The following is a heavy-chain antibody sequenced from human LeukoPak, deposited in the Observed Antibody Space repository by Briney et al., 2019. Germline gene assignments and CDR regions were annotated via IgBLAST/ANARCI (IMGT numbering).Heavy chain of an antibody. D-gene: IGHD1-26*01. CDR1: GFTFSSYA. Sequence: GRSLRLSCAASGFTFSSYAMHWVRQAPGKGLEWVAVISYDGSNKYYADSVKGRFTISRDNSKNTPYLQMNSLRAEDTAVYYCARDSDIVGATPFDYWGQGTLVTVSS. CDR2: ISYDGSNK. V-gene: IGHV3-30-3*01. J-gene: IGHJ4*02. CDR3: ARDSDIVGATPFDY.